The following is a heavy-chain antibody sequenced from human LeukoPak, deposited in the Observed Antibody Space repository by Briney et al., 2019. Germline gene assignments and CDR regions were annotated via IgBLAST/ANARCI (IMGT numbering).Heavy chain of an antibody. CDR3: ARVGVAYCGGDCYLGY. CDR1: GFTFSSYA. J-gene: IGHJ4*02. D-gene: IGHD2-21*02. Sequence: GGSLRLSCAASGFTFSSYAMHWVRQAPGKGLEWVAVISYDGSNKYYADSVKGRFTISRDNSKNTLYLQMNSLRAEGTAVYYCARVGVAYCGGDCYLGYWGQGTLVTVSS. V-gene: IGHV3-30-3*01. CDR2: ISYDGSNK.